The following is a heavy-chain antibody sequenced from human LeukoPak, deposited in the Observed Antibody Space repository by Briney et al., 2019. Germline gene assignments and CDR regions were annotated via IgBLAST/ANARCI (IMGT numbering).Heavy chain of an antibody. J-gene: IGHJ4*02. D-gene: IGHD2-21*02. V-gene: IGHV3-30*02. CDR2: IRNDGSNK. Sequence: PGGSLRLSCAASGFTFGSYGMHWVRQAPGKGLEWVTFIRNDGSNKYYADSVKGRFTISRDNSKNTLYLQMNTLRAEDTDVYYCAKGVKHIVVVTAQHYFDYWGQGTLVTVSS. CDR1: GFTFGSYG. CDR3: AKGVKHIVVVTAQHYFDY.